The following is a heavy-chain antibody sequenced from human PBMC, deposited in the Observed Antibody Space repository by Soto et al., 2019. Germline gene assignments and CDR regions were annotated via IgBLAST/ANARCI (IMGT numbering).Heavy chain of an antibody. J-gene: IGHJ6*02. D-gene: IGHD5-18*01. V-gene: IGHV1-3*05. CDR3: ARDLDTAMARVPLNYYYGMDV. CDR1: GYTFTSYA. Sequence: QVQLVQSGAEEKKPGASVKVSCNASGYTFTSYAMHWVRQAPGQRLEWMGWINAGNGNTKYSQKFQGRVTITRDTSASTAYMELSSLRSEDTAVYYCARDLDTAMARVPLNYYYGMDVWGQGTTVTVSS. CDR2: INAGNGNT.